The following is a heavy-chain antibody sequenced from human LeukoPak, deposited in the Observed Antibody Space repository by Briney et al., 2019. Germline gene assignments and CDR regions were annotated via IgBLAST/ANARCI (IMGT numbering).Heavy chain of an antibody. CDR2: TSGNGVKK. D-gene: IGHD2-15*01. V-gene: IGHV3-23*01. CDR1: GFAFSTYA. CDR3: AKDLAYSFDY. J-gene: IGHJ4*02. Sequence: GGSLRLSCAASGFAFSTYAMGWVRQAPGKGLEWVTSTSGNGVKKYYAGSVRGRFTISRDNFKNTLYLQMSSLRAEDTAVYYCAKDLAYSFDYWGQGILVTVSS.